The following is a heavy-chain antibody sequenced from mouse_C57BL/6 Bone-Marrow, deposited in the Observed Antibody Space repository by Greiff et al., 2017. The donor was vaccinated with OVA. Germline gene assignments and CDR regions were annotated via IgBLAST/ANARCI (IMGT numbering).Heavy chain of an antibody. CDR3: ARDFAY. V-gene: IGHV1-81*01. CDR2: IYPRSGTT. CDR1: GYTFTSYG. J-gene: IGHJ3*01. Sequence: VQLQESGAELARPGASVKLSCKASGYTFTSYGISWVKQRTGQGLEWIGEIYPRSGTTYYNEKFKGKATLTADKSSSTAYRELRSLTSEDAAVYFCARDFAYWGQGTLVTVSA.